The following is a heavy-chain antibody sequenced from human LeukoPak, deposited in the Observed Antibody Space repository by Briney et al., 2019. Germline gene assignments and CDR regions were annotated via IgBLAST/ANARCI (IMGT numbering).Heavy chain of an antibody. J-gene: IGHJ4*02. Sequence: VASVKVSCKASGYTFTNYGISWVRQAPGQGLEWMGWFSANSGVTNYAQKLQGRATMTTDTSTNTAYMEPGSLRSDDTAVYYCARAPSYGDYGGDHWGQGTLLTVSS. D-gene: IGHD4-17*01. CDR2: FSANSGVT. CDR3: ARAPSYGDYGGDH. V-gene: IGHV1-18*01. CDR1: GYTFTNYG.